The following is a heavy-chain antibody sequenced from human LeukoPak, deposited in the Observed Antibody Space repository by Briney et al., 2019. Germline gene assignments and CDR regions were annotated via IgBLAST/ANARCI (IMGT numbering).Heavy chain of an antibody. Sequence: PGRSLRLSCAASGFTFSSYGMHWVRQAPGKGLEWVAFIRYDGSNKYYADSVKGRFTISRDNSKNTLYLQMNSLRAEDTAVYYCAKDGLYYDFWSGPQGFDYWGQGTLVTVSS. CDR1: GFTFSSYG. J-gene: IGHJ4*02. V-gene: IGHV3-30*02. CDR2: IRYDGSNK. CDR3: AKDGLYYDFWSGPQGFDY. D-gene: IGHD3-3*01.